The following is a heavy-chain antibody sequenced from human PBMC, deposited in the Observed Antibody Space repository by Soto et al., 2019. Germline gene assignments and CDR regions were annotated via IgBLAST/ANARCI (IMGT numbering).Heavy chain of an antibody. CDR1: GASIYTYY. V-gene: IGHV4-59*01. CDR3: ARVFPSYCGGDCPYFDS. D-gene: IGHD2-21*02. CDR2: VFYSGST. J-gene: IGHJ4*02. Sequence: PSETLSLTCNASGASIYTYYWNWIRQPPGKGLEWIGYVFYSGSTNYYPSLRSRVTMSVDTSKNQLSLKLSSVTAADTAVYYCARVFPSYCGGDCPYFDSWGQGTLVTVSS.